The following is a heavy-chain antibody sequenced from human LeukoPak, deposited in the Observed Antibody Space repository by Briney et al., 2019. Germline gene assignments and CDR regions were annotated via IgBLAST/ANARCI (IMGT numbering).Heavy chain of an antibody. CDR3: AKDSFSSR. D-gene: IGHD2-2*01. Sequence: PGGSLRLSCAASGLTFSSDSMTWVRQAPGKGLEWVSTISGSGVSTFYADSVKGRFTISRDNSKNTLYLHMNSLSAEDTAVYYCAKDSFSSRWGQGTLVTVSS. CDR1: GLTFSSDS. CDR2: ISGSGVST. J-gene: IGHJ4*02. V-gene: IGHV3-23*01.